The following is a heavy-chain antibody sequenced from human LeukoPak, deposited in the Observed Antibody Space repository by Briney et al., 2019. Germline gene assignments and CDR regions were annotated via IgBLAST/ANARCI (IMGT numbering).Heavy chain of an antibody. CDR1: GFTFSSYG. V-gene: IGHV3-30*02. Sequence: GGSLRLSCAASGFTFSSYGMHWVRQAPGKGLEWVAFIRYDGSNKYYADSVKGRFTISRDNSKNTLYLQMNSLRAEDTAVYYCARVRFGEQTRNYYYYYYMDVWGKGTTVTISS. J-gene: IGHJ6*03. D-gene: IGHD3-10*01. CDR2: IRYDGSNK. CDR3: ARVRFGEQTRNYYYYYYMDV.